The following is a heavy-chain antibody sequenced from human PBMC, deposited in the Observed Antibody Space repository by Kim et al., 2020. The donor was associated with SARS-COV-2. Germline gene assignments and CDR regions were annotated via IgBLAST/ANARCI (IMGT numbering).Heavy chain of an antibody. CDR2: ISGSGGST. CDR1: GFTFSSYA. J-gene: IGHJ5*01. D-gene: IGHD3-16*01. Sequence: GGSLRLSCAASGFTFSSYAMSWVRQAPGKGLEWVSAISGSGGSTYYADSVKGRFTISRDNSKNTLYLQMNSLRAEDTAVYYCATKGWGYDYVWGRSESWGQGTLVTVSS. V-gene: IGHV3-23*01. CDR3: ATKGWGYDYVWGRSES.